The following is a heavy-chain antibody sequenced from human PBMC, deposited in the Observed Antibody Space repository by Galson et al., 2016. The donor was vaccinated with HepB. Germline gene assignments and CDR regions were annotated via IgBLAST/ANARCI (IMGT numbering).Heavy chain of an antibody. CDR3: ARFSVWFGEDFFDS. V-gene: IGHV3-21*01. J-gene: IGHJ4*02. D-gene: IGHD3-10*01. CDR2: ISSSSSSV. Sequence: SLRLSCAASQFTFSIYRMSWVRQAPGKGLEWVSSISSSSSSVHYADSVKGRFTISRDDAKNSLYLQMNSLRAEDTAVYYCARFSVWFGEDFFDSWGQGTLVTVSS. CDR1: QFTFSIYR.